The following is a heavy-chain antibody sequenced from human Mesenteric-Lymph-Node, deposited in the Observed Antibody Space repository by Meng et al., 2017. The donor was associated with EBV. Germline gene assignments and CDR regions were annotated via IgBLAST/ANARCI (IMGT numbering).Heavy chain of an antibody. CDR3: ARDRDAYNYYFDY. V-gene: IGHV1-69*01. Sequence: QGLLFQAGAEGSKHGCWVKVSCKTSGDTFSTYAITWVRQAPGQGPEWMGGIIPLFGPPNYAQKFQGRVTIIADESTNTAYMELSSLRSEDTAVYYCARDRDAYNYYFDYWGQGTLVTVSS. CDR1: GDTFSTYA. D-gene: IGHD5-24*01. J-gene: IGHJ4*02. CDR2: IIPLFGPP.